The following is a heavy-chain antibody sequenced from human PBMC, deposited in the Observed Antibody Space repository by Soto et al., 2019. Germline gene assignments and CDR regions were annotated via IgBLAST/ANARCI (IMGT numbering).Heavy chain of an antibody. CDR3: AHRILRTVFGLVTTTAIYFDF. CDR1: GLSLTTSGVG. D-gene: IGHD3-3*01. V-gene: IGHV2-5*02. CDR2: IYWDDDK. J-gene: IGHJ4*02. Sequence: QITLNESGPTVVKPAETLTLTCTFSGLSLTTSGVGVGWIRQSPGKAPEWLALIYWDDDKRYSASLKSRLTITKATSKNQVVLTMASVDPADTATYYCAHRILRTVFGLVTTTAIYFDFWGQGTPVVVSS.